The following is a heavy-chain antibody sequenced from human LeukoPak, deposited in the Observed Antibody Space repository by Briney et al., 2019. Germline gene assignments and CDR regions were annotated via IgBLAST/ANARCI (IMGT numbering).Heavy chain of an antibody. CDR3: ARTYYYDSSGYSPVDAFDI. Sequence: GGSLRLSCAASGFTFSSYEMNWVRQAPGKGLEWVSYISSSGSTIYYADSVKGRFTISRDNAKNSLYLQMNSLRAEDTAVYYCARTYYYDSSGYSPVDAFDIWGQGTMVTVSS. D-gene: IGHD3-22*01. CDR1: GFTFSSYE. V-gene: IGHV3-48*03. J-gene: IGHJ3*02. CDR2: ISSSGSTI.